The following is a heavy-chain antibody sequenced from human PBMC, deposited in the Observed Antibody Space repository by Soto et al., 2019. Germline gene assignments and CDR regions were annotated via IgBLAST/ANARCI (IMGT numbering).Heavy chain of an antibody. D-gene: IGHD3-22*01. CDR3: ARGRPNHYDSSGYSLKFDY. Sequence: PSETLSLTCTLSAGSISSGGYYWSWIRQHPGKGLEWIGYIYYSGSTYYNPSLKSRVTISVDPSKNQFSLTLSSVTAADTAVYYCARGRPNHYDSSGYSLKFDYWGQGTLVTVSS. CDR2: IYYSGST. J-gene: IGHJ4*02. CDR1: AGSISSGGYY. V-gene: IGHV4-31*03.